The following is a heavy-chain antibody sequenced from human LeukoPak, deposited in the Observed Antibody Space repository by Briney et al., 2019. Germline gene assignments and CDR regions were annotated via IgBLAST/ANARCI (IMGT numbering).Heavy chain of an antibody. D-gene: IGHD3-9*01. CDR2: FDPEDGET. V-gene: IGHV1-24*01. CDR1: GYTLTELS. J-gene: IGHJ4*02. Sequence: ASAKVSCKVSGYTLTELSMHWVRQAPGKGLEWMRGFDPEDGETIYAQKFQGRVTMTEDTSTDTAYMELSSLRSEDTAVYYCATEGQYDILTGLRYWGQGTLVTVSS. CDR3: ATEGQYDILTGLRY.